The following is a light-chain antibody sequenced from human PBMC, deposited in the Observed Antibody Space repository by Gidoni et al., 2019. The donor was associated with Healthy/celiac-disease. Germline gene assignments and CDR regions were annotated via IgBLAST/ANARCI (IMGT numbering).Light chain of an antibody. CDR3: QQRSNWPT. V-gene: IGKV3-11*01. CDR2: DAS. J-gene: IGKJ4*01. CDR1: QSVSSY. Sequence: EIVLTQSPATLSLSPGERPTLSCRASQSVSSYLAWYQQKPGQAPRLLIYDASNRATGIPARVSGSGAGKDVTLTISSLEPEDFAVYYCQQRSNWPTFGGGTKVEIK.